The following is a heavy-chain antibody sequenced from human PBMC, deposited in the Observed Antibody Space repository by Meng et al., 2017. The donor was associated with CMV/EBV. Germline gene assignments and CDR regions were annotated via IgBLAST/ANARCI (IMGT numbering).Heavy chain of an antibody. J-gene: IGHJ4*02. Sequence: ASVKVSCKASGYTFTGYYMRWVRQAPGQGLEWMGWINPNSGGTNYAQKFQGRVTMTRDTSISTAYMELSRLRSDDTAVYYCARAREITYYDFWSGYYLDEFDYWGQGTLVTVSS. D-gene: IGHD3-3*01. CDR2: INPNSGGT. CDR3: ARAREITYYDFWSGYYLDEFDY. CDR1: GYTFTGYY. V-gene: IGHV1-2*02.